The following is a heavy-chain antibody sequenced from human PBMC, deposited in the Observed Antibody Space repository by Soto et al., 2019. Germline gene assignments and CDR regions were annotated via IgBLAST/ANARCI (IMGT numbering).Heavy chain of an antibody. CDR3: AILSVGEWLVDFDY. CDR1: GYTFTSYG. Sequence: GASVKVSCKASGYTFTSYGISWVRQAPGQGLEWMGWISAYNGNTNYAQKLQGRVTMTTDTSTSTAYMELRSLRSDDTAVYYCAILSVGEWLVDFDYWGQGTWSPSPQ. J-gene: IGHJ4*02. D-gene: IGHD6-19*01. CDR2: ISAYNGNT. V-gene: IGHV1-18*01.